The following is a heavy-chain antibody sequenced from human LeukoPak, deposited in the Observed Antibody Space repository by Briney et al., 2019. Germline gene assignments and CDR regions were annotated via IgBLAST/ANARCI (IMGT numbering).Heavy chain of an antibody. Sequence: GGSLRLSCAASGFPFSDYVMHWVRQAPGKGLEWVAVIRYDGNNKYYADSVKGRFTISRDNSKNMLYLQMNSLGTEDTAVYYCARVHAAYPFDYWGQGTLVTVSS. J-gene: IGHJ4*02. D-gene: IGHD2-15*01. CDR3: ARVHAAYPFDY. CDR2: IRYDGNNK. CDR1: GFPFSDYV. V-gene: IGHV3-30*02.